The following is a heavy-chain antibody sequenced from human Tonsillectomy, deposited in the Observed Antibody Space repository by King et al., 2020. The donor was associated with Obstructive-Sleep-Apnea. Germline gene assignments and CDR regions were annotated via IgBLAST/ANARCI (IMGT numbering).Heavy chain of an antibody. Sequence: VQLVESGGGLVQPGGSLRLSCAASGFTVSSNYMSWVRQAPGKGLEWVSVIYSGGSTYYADSVKGRFTISRHNSKNTLYLQMNSLRAEDTAVYYCARGFTVTPTNHYYFDYWGQGTLVTVSS. CDR1: GFTVSSNY. V-gene: IGHV3-53*04. CDR2: IYSGGST. D-gene: IGHD4-17*01. CDR3: ARGFTVTPTNHYYFDY. J-gene: IGHJ4*02.